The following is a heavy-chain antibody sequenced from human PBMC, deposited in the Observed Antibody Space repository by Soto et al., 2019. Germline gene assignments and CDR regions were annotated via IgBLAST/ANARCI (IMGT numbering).Heavy chain of an antibody. CDR2: VSGGGIT. V-gene: IGHV3-23*01. CDR3: VKGFWGDY. Sequence: EVQLLESGGGLVQPGGSLRLSCSASGFTFSSHDMIWVRQAPGKGLEWVSGVSGGGITSYADSEKGRFTISRDKSRNTLYLQMNSLRVEDTAVYCCVKGFWGDYWGQGTLVTVSS. D-gene: IGHD3-16*01. J-gene: IGHJ4*02. CDR1: GFTFSSHD.